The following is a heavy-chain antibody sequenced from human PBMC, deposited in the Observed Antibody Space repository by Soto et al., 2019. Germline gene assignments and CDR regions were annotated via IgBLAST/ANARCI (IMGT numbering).Heavy chain of an antibody. J-gene: IGHJ5*02. Sequence: QVQLVESGGGVVQPGESLQVACAASGVTVATTGMHWVRQAPGKGLEWVAMISHSGTSKVYIDSVQGRFTISRDNAKNNLYLQMSSLRPEDTPISYCAKDGGSSGWFNWFNPRGQGVLVTVSS. CDR2: ISHSGTSK. D-gene: IGHD6-19*01. CDR3: AKDGGSSGWFNWFNP. CDR1: GVTVATTG. V-gene: IGHV3-30*18.